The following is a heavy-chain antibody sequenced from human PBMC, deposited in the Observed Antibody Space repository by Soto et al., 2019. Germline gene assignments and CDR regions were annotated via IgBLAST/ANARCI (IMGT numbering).Heavy chain of an antibody. Sequence: GGSLRLSCAASGFTFSSYAMSWVRQAPGKGLEWVSAISGSGSSTYYADSVKGRFTIARDNSKNTLYLQMNSLRAEDTAVYYCAKSARGSTSCYDYWGQGTLVTVSS. V-gene: IGHV3-23*01. D-gene: IGHD2-2*01. CDR1: GFTFSSYA. J-gene: IGHJ4*02. CDR3: AKSARGSTSCYDY. CDR2: ISGSGSST.